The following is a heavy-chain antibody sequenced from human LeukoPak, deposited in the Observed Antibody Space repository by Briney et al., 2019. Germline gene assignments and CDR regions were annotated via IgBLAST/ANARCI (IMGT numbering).Heavy chain of an antibody. J-gene: IGHJ4*02. D-gene: IGHD4-17*01. CDR1: GYTFTIYY. Sequence: ASVTVSCTASGYTFTIYYMHWVRQAPGQGLEWMGIINPSGGSTSYAQKFQGRVTMTRDTSTSTVYMELSSLRSEDTAVYYCARVSYGDYYGYWGQGTLVTVSS. V-gene: IGHV1-46*01. CDR2: INPSGGST. CDR3: ARVSYGDYYGY.